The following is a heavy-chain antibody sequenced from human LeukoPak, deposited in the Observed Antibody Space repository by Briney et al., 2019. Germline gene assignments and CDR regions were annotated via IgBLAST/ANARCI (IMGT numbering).Heavy chain of an antibody. CDR1: GFTFSSYA. CDR3: AATYYYDGSGDY. V-gene: IGHV3-48*03. CDR2: ISSTGSNI. Sequence: GGSLRLSCAASGFTFSSYAMSWVRQAPGKGLEWVSYISSTGSNIYYADSVKGRFTISRDNAKNSLYLLMNSLRTEDTAVYYCAATYYYDGSGDYWGQGTLVTVTS. J-gene: IGHJ4*02. D-gene: IGHD3-22*01.